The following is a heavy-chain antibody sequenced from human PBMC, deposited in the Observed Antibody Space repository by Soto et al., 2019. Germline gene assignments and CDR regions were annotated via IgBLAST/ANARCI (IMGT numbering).Heavy chain of an antibody. D-gene: IGHD6-13*01. V-gene: IGHV4-39*01. CDR2: IYYSGST. CDR3: ARRAAPYGMDV. CDR1: GGSISSSSYY. Sequence: QLQLQESGPGLVKPSETLSLTCTVSGGSISSSSYYWGWIRQPPGKGLEWIGSIYYSGSTYYNPSLKSRVTISVDTSKNQFSLKLSSVTAADTAVYYCARRAAPYGMDVWGQGTTVTVSS. J-gene: IGHJ6*02.